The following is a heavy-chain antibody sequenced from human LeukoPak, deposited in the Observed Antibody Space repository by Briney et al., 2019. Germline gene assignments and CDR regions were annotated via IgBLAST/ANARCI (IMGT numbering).Heavy chain of an antibody. D-gene: IGHD6-13*01. CDR1: GYTFTSYY. CDR2: INPSGGST. CDR3: ARDLYQKSEYSSSFDY. J-gene: IGHJ4*02. V-gene: IGHV1-46*01. Sequence: ASVKVSCKASGYTFTSYYMHWVRQAPGQGLEWMGIINPSGGSTSYAQKFQGRVTMTRDTSTSTVYMELSSLRSEDTAVYYCARDLYQKSEYSSSFDYWGQGTLVTVSS.